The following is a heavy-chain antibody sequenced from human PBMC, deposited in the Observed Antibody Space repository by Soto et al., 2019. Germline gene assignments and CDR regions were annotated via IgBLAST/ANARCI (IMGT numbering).Heavy chain of an antibody. CDR1: GFTFSSYG. Sequence: GGSLRLSCAASGFTFSSYGMHWVRQAPGKGLEWVAVISYDGSNKYYADSVKGRFTISRDNSKNTLYLQMNSLRAEDTAVYYCAKDRYGRYCSGGSCYLTDYWGQGTLVTVSS. CDR2: ISYDGSNK. V-gene: IGHV3-30*18. J-gene: IGHJ4*02. D-gene: IGHD2-15*01. CDR3: AKDRYGRYCSGGSCYLTDY.